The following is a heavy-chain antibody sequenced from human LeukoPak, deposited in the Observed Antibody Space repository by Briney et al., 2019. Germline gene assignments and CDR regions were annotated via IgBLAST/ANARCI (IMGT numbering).Heavy chain of an antibody. Sequence: SVKVSCKASGGTFSSYAISWVRQAPGQGLEWMGRIIPILGIANYAQKFQGRVTITADKSTSTAYMELSSLRSEDTAVYYCARELEKAANWFDPWGQGTLVTVSS. CDR2: IIPILGIA. CDR3: ARELEKAANWFDP. J-gene: IGHJ5*02. D-gene: IGHD6-13*01. CDR1: GGTFSSYA. V-gene: IGHV1-69*04.